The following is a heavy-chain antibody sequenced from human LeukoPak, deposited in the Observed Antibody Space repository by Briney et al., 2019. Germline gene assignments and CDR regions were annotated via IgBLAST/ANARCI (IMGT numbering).Heavy chain of an antibody. CDR1: GGSISSSSYY. Sequence: SETLSLTCTVSGGSISSSSYYWGWIRQPPGKGLEWIGSIYYSGSTYYNPSLKSRVTISVDTSKNQFSLKLSSVTAADTAVYYCARPGYCSSTSCWFDPWGQGTLVTVSS. CDR2: IYYSGST. V-gene: IGHV4-39*01. J-gene: IGHJ5*02. D-gene: IGHD2-2*01. CDR3: ARPGYCSSTSCWFDP.